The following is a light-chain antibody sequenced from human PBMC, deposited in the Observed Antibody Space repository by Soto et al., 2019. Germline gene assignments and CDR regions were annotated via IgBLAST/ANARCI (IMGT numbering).Light chain of an antibody. CDR2: DAS. J-gene: IGKJ1*01. CDR1: QSISGW. CDR3: QQYDSFPWS. Sequence: DIQMTQSPSTLSASVGDRVTINCRASQSISGWLAWYQQKPGKAPKILIYDASNLERGLPSRFSGSGSGTEFTLTISSLQPDDFATYYCQQYDSFPWSFGQGTKVDIK. V-gene: IGKV1-5*01.